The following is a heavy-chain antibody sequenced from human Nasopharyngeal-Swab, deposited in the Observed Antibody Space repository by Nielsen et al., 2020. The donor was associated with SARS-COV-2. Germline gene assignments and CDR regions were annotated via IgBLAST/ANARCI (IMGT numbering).Heavy chain of an antibody. CDR1: GDTFTSYD. V-gene: IGHV1-8*01. CDR2: MNPNSGNT. D-gene: IGHD2-8*01. J-gene: IGHJ6*02. CDR3: ARGVGDIVLMVYAIIGMDV. Sequence: ASVKVSCKASGDTFTSYDINWVRQATGQGLEWMGWMNPNSGNTGYAQKFQGRVTMTRNTSISTAYMELSSLRSEDTAVYYCARGVGDIVLMVYAIIGMDVWGQGTTVTVSS.